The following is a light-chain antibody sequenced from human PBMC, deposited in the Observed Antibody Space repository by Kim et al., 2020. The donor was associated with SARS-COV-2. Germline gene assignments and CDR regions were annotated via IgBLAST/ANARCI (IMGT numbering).Light chain of an antibody. Sequence: SSELTQDPAVSVALGQTVRITCHGDSLRTYYAAWYQQKPGQAPVLVIYGKNDRPSGIPDRFSGSSSGNIASLTIAGAQAEDEADYYCKSRDTNTKVVFGGGTQLTVL. CDR3: KSRDTNTKVV. V-gene: IGLV3-19*01. CDR2: GKN. J-gene: IGLJ2*01. CDR1: SLRTYY.